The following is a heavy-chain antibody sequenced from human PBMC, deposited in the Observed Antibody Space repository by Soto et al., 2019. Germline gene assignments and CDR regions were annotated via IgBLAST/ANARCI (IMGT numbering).Heavy chain of an antibody. D-gene: IGHD3-10*01. CDR3: ARGGSGSYYYYYYYYTDF. CDR1: GYTFTSYG. J-gene: IGHJ6*03. V-gene: IGHV1-18*01. Sequence: ASVKVSCKASGYTFTSYGISWVRQAPGQGLEWMGWISAYNGNTNYAQKLQGRVTMTTDTSTSTAYMELRSLRSDDTAVYYCARGGSGSYYYYYYYYTDFCGKGTMVTVSS. CDR2: ISAYNGNT.